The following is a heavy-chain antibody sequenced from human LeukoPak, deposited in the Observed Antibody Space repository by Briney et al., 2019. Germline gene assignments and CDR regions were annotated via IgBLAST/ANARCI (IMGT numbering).Heavy chain of an antibody. D-gene: IGHD3-10*01. Sequence: GGSLRLSCEPSGFTFSSYGMHWVRQAPGKGLEWVAFIRYDGINKYYADSVKGRFTISRDNSKNTLYLQMNSLRAEDTAVYYCAKDGNYYGSGSYYSLWGQGTLVTVSS. J-gene: IGHJ4*02. CDR1: GFTFSSYG. CDR2: IRYDGINK. CDR3: AKDGNYYGSGSYYSL. V-gene: IGHV3-30*02.